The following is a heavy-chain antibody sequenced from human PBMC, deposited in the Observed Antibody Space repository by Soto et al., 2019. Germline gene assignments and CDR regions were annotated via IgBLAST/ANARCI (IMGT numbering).Heavy chain of an antibody. CDR2: IYPDYSDT. Sequence: EVQLVQSGAEVKKAGESLKISCTGSGYRFSDYWIGWVRQMPGKGLEWMGIIYPDYSDTRYSPSFQGQVTMSADKSISTAYLQWSSLKASDTAMYLCARFGGASLSNWYFDFWGRGTLVTVSS. D-gene: IGHD2-21*01. V-gene: IGHV5-51*03. CDR1: GYRFSDYW. CDR3: ARFGGASLSNWYFDF. J-gene: IGHJ2*01.